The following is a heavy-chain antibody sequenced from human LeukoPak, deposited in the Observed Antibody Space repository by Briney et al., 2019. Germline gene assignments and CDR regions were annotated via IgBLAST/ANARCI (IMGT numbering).Heavy chain of an antibody. D-gene: IGHD3-10*01. CDR2: MNPNRGNT. V-gene: IGHV1-8*01. Sequence: GASVKVSCKASGYTFTSYDINWVRQATGQGLEWMGWMNPNRGNTGYAQKFQGRVTMTRNTSISTAYMELSSLRSEDTAVYYCARITMVRGVPGEDYWGQGTLVTVSS. J-gene: IGHJ4*02. CDR1: GYTFTSYD. CDR3: ARITMVRGVPGEDY.